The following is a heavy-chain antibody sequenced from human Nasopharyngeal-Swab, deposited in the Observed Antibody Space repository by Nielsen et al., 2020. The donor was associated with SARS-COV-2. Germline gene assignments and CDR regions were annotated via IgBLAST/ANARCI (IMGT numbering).Heavy chain of an antibody. CDR2: ISGSGGTT. CDR3: AKGWMERYYCDSSGHYPFDH. D-gene: IGHD3-22*01. Sequence: GESPKISRAASGFTFSSYAMSWVRQAPGKGLEWVSAISGSGGTTYFADSVKGRFTISRDNSKNTLYLQMNSLSAEDTAVYYCAKGWMERYYCDSSGHYPFDHWGQGALVTVSS. CDR1: GFTFSSYA. J-gene: IGHJ4*02. V-gene: IGHV3-23*01.